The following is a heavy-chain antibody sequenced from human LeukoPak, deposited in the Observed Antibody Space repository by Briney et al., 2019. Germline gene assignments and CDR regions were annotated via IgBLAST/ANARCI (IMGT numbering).Heavy chain of an antibody. J-gene: IGHJ6*03. CDR2: IYYSGST. D-gene: IGHD2-15*01. CDR1: GGSISSYY. V-gene: IGHV4-59*08. Sequence: SETLSLTCTVSGGSISSYYWSWIRQPPGKGLEWIGYIYYSGSTNYNPSLKSRVTISVDTSKNQFSLKLSSVTAADTAMYYCARRVVVAAKDYYYYYMDVWGKGTTVTVSS. CDR3: ARRVVVAAKDYYYYYMDV.